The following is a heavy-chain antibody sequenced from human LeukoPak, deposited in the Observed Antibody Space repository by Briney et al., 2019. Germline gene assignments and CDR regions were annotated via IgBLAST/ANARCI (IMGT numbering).Heavy chain of an antibody. V-gene: IGHV5-51*01. D-gene: IGHD6-13*01. J-gene: IGHJ4*02. CDR1: GYSFTSYW. CDR2: TYPGDSDT. CDR3: ASSPGLAAAGTFYFDY. Sequence: GESLKISCKGSGYSFTSYWIGWVRQMPGKGLEWMGITYPGDSDTRYSPSFQGQVTISADKSISTAYLQWSSLKASDTAMYYCASSPGLAAAGTFYFDYWGQGTLVTVSS.